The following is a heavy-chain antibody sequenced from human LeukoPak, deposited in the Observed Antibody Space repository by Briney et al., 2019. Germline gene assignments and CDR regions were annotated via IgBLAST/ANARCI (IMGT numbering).Heavy chain of an antibody. CDR1: GYTFTAYG. CDR3: AFSGLYYSDSGDYHFSYMDV. D-gene: IGHD3-10*01. J-gene: IGHJ6*03. Sequence: ASVKVSCKTSGYTFTAYGISWVRQAPGQGLEWIGWISAYNGNTNYAQKLQGRVTMTTDTSTRTAYMELRSLISDDTAVYYCAFSGLYYSDSGDYHFSYMDVWGQGTTVTISS. V-gene: IGHV1-18*01. CDR2: ISAYNGNT.